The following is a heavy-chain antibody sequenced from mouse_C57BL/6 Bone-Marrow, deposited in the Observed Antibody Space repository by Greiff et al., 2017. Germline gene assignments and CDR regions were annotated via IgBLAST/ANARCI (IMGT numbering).Heavy chain of an antibody. CDR2: IYPGSGST. D-gene: IGHD3-3*01. V-gene: IGHV1-55*01. CDR3: ARVRGY. J-gene: IGHJ2*01. Sequence: QVHVKQPGAELVKPGASVKMSCKASGYTFTSYWITWVKQRPGQGLEWIGDIYPGSGSTNYNEKFKSKATLTVDTSSSTAYMQLSSLTSEDSAVYYCARVRGYWGQGTTLTVSS. CDR1: GYTFTSYW.